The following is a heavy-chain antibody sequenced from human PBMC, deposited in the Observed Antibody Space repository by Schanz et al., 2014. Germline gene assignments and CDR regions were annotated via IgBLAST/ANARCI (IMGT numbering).Heavy chain of an antibody. D-gene: IGHD1-1*01. Sequence: QVQLQESGPGLVKPSKTLSLTCSVSGGSISSGGDYWSWIRQHPGKGLEWIGVISYSGSTYYNPSLKRRVTKSVDTSKNQFSLKVRSVTAADTAVYYCARDTTWRLDLWGRGALVTVSS. J-gene: IGHJ2*01. CDR1: GGSISSGGDY. CDR2: ISYSGST. CDR3: ARDTTWRLDL. V-gene: IGHV4-31*03.